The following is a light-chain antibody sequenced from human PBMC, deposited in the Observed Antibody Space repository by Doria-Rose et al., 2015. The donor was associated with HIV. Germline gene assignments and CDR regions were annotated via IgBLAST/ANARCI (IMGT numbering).Light chain of an antibody. V-gene: IGKV3-20*01. Sequence: TQSPGTLSLSPGERATLSCRASQSVSATYLAWYQQRPGQSPRLLIYGASSRATDIPDRFSGSGSGTDFTLTISRLEPEDFAVYYCHQYGSSRTFGQGTKVEIK. J-gene: IGKJ1*01. CDR2: GAS. CDR3: HQYGSSRT. CDR1: QSVSATY.